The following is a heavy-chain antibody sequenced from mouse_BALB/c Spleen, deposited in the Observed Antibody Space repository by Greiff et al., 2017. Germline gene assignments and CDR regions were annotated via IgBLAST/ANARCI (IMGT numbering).Heavy chain of an antibody. D-gene: IGHD2-1*01. Sequence: EVMLVESGGGLVKPGGSLKLSCAASGFTFSSYTMSWVRQTPEKRLEWVATISSGGSYTYYPDSVKGRFTISRDNAKNTLYLQMSSLKSEDTAMYYCTRDCNYDAMDYWGQGTSVTVSS. J-gene: IGHJ4*01. CDR1: GFTFSSYT. CDR3: TRDCNYDAMDY. CDR2: ISSGGSYT. V-gene: IGHV5-6-4*01.